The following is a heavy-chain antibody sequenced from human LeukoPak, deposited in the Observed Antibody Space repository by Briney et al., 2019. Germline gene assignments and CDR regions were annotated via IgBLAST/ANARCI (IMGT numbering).Heavy chain of an antibody. CDR2: INHSGST. CDR1: GGSISSGGYY. CDR3: ARGPRAGYYYYGMDV. J-gene: IGHJ6*02. Sequence: NSSETLSLTCTVSGGSISSGGYYWSWIRQPPGKGLEWIGEINHSGSTNYNPSLKSRVTISVDTSKNQFSLKLSSVTAADTAVYYCARGPRAGYYYYGMDVWGQGTTVTVSS. V-gene: IGHV4-39*07.